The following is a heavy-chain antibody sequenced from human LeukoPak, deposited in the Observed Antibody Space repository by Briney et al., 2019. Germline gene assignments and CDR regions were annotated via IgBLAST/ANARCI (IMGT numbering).Heavy chain of an antibody. J-gene: IGHJ4*02. CDR2: IYYSGST. Sequence: SETLSLTCSVSGGSISSHYWSWIRQPPGKGLEWIGYIYYSGSTKYNPSLKSRVTISVDTSKNQFSLKLSSVTAADTAVYYCARGTTVDYWGQGTLVTVSS. V-gene: IGHV4-59*11. CDR3: ARGTTVDY. D-gene: IGHD1-1*01. CDR1: GGSISSHY.